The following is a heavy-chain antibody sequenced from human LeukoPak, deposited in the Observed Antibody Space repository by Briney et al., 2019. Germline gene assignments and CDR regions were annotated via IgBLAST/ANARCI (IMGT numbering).Heavy chain of an antibody. V-gene: IGHV1-69*13. D-gene: IGHD6-19*01. Sequence: SVKVSCKASGGTFSSYAISWVRQAPGQGLEWMGGIIPIFGTANYAQKFQGRVTITADESTSTAYMELSSLRAEDTAVYYCVPGGLAVSGIDYWGQGALVTVSS. CDR1: GGTFSSYA. CDR3: VPGGLAVSGIDY. J-gene: IGHJ4*02. CDR2: IIPIFGTA.